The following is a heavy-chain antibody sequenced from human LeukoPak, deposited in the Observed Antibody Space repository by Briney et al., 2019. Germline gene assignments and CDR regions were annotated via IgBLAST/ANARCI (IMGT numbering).Heavy chain of an antibody. CDR1: GFTFSSYA. J-gene: IGHJ6*02. V-gene: IGHV3-23*01. Sequence: GGSLRLSCAASGFTFSSYAMSWVRQAPGKGLEWVSAISGSGGSTYYADSVKGRFTIPRDNSKNTLYLQMNSLRAEDTAVYYCARDLGYCSSTSCYNGMDVWGQGTTVTVSS. CDR2: ISGSGGST. CDR3: ARDLGYCSSTSCYNGMDV. D-gene: IGHD2-2*02.